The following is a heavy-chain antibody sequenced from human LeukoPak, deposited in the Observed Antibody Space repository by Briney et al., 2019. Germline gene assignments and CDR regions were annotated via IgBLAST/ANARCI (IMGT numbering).Heavy chain of an antibody. CDR3: ARMMSGSYPYFDY. V-gene: IGHV4-34*01. D-gene: IGHD1-26*01. CDR1: GGSFSGYY. Sequence: PSETLSLTCAVYGGSFSGYYWSWIRQPPGKGLEWIGEINHSGSTNYNPSLKSRVTISVDTSKNQFSLKLSSVTAADTAVYFCARMMSGSYPYFDYWGQGTLVTVSS. J-gene: IGHJ4*02. CDR2: INHSGST.